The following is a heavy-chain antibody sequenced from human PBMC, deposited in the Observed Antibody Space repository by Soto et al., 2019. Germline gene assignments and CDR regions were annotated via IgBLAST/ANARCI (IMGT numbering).Heavy chain of an antibody. J-gene: IGHJ6*02. CDR3: ARGNYDILTGYYYYYGMDV. V-gene: IGHV1-69*06. CDR2: IIPIFGTA. CDR1: GGTFSSYA. D-gene: IGHD3-9*01. Sequence: SVKVSCKASGGTFSSYAIIWVRQAPGQGLEWMGGIIPIFGTANYAQKFQGRVTITADKSTSTAYMELSSLRSEDTAVYYCARGNYDILTGYYYYYGMDVWGQGTTVTVSS.